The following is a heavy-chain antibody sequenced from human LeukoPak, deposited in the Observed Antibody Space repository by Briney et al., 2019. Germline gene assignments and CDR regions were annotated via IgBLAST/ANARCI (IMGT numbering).Heavy chain of an antibody. V-gene: IGHV4-4*09. D-gene: IGHD6-13*01. CDR3: GGILTAGTVDY. J-gene: IGHJ4*02. CDR2: IDSSGTT. CDR1: GGSVSSFH. Sequence: SETLSLTCTVCGGSVSSFHWSRIRQSPGKGLEWIGYIDSSGTTNYSPSLKSRVMISVDTSKNQFSLQLSSVTAADTAVYFCGGILTAGTVDYWGQGILVTVSS.